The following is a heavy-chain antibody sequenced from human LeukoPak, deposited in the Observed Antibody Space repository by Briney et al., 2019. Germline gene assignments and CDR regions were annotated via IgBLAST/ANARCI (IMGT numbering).Heavy chain of an antibody. CDR1: GGSISSYY. CDR2: IYTSGST. J-gene: IGHJ6*02. CDR3: ARLSTSRYSHYYGLDV. D-gene: IGHD2-21*01. V-gene: IGHV4-4*07. Sequence: PSETLSLTCTVSGGSISSYYWSWLRQPAGKGLEWIGRIYTSGSTNYNPSLKSRVTMSVDTSKNQFSLKLSSVTAADTAMYYCARLSTSRYSHYYGLDVWGQGTTVTVSS.